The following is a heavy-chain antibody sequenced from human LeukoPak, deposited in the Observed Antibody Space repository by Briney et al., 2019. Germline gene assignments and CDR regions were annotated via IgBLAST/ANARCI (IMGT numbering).Heavy chain of an antibody. CDR3: ARDKQRYTTDWGLNYYYYYMDV. J-gene: IGHJ6*03. CDR1: GGSFSGYY. D-gene: IGHD3-9*01. CDR2: INHSGST. Sequence: SETLSLTCAVYGGSFSGYYWSWIRQPPGKGLEWIGEINHSGSTNYNPSLKSRVTILVDTSKNQFSLKLRSVTAADTAVYYCARDKQRYTTDWGLNYYYYYMDVWGKGTTVTISS. V-gene: IGHV4-34*01.